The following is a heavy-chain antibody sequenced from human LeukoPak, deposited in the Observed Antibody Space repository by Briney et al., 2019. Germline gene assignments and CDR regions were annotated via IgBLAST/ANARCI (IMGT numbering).Heavy chain of an antibody. CDR3: ARPSSSSPNQSDY. V-gene: IGHV3-64*01. Sequence: PGGSLRLSCAASGFTFSSYAMHWVRQAPGKGLEYVSAISSNGGSTYYANSVKGRFTISRDNSKNTLYLQMGSLRAEDMAVYYCARPSSSSPNQSDYWGQGTLVTVYS. J-gene: IGHJ4*02. CDR2: ISSNGGST. CDR1: GFTFSSYA. D-gene: IGHD6-6*01.